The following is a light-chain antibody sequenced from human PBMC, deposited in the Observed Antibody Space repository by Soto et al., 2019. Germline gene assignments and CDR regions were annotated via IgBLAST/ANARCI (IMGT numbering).Light chain of an antibody. V-gene: IGKV3-11*01. CDR1: QSVSSH. CDR2: GAS. J-gene: IGKJ4*01. Sequence: EIVLTQSPASLSLSPGERATLSCRASQSVSSHLAWFQQRPGQAPRLLIYGASNRATGIPARFGGSGSGTNFTLTTISLEPQDFAVYYCQQRSNWPPVLTCGGGTKVEIK. CDR3: QQRSNWPPVLT.